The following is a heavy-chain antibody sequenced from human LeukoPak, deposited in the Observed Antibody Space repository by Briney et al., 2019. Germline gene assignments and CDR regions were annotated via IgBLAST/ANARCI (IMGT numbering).Heavy chain of an antibody. V-gene: IGHV1-46*01. Sequence: ASVKVSCKASGYTFTSYYMHWVRQAPGQGLEWMGIINPSGGSTTYAPKFQGRVTMTRDTSTSTVYMELSSLRTEDTAVYYCARDREGTTVTHFDYWGQGTLVTVSS. CDR2: INPSGGST. D-gene: IGHD4-17*01. CDR1: GYTFTSYY. J-gene: IGHJ4*02. CDR3: ARDREGTTVTHFDY.